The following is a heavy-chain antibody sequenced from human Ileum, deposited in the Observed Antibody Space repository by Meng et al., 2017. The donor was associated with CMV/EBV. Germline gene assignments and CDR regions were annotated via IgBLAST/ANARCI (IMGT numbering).Heavy chain of an antibody. CDR3: ASGKSNLEY. D-gene: IGHD4-11*01. CDR1: GGSFSGYY. V-gene: IGHV4-34*01. Sequence: VQHREWCAGFLKPSDTLPLTCAVYGGSFSGYYWTWIRQVPGKGLEWIGEFNHYGSTNYNPSLKSRVTISVDTSKNQFSLNLSSVTAADTAVYYCASGKSNLEYWGQGTLVTVSS. J-gene: IGHJ4*02. CDR2: FNHYGST.